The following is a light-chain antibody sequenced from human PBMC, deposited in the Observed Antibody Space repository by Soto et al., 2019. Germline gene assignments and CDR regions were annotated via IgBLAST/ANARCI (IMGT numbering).Light chain of an antibody. CDR3: QQYYDIPWT. V-gene: IGKV4-1*01. Sequence: DIVVTQSPDSLAVSLGERATINCKSSQSVLFANTNKRLAWYQQKPGQPPKLLLYWASTRESGVPDRFSGSGYGTDFTLTISSLQAEDVAVYYCQQYYDIPWTFCQGTRVEIK. CDR2: WAS. J-gene: IGKJ1*01. CDR1: QSVLFANTNKR.